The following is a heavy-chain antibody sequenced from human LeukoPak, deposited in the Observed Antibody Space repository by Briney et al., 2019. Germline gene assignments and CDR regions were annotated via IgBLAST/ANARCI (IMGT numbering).Heavy chain of an antibody. Sequence: SETLSLTCTVSGGSITGYYWTWIRQPPGKGLEWIGYIYYSGSSNYNPSLKSRVTISIHTSKNQFSLNLSSVTAADTAVYFCARDVSVSALDYWGQGTLVTVSS. CDR2: IYYSGSS. D-gene: IGHD2-8*01. V-gene: IGHV4-59*01. CDR1: GGSITGYY. J-gene: IGHJ4*02. CDR3: ARDVSVSALDY.